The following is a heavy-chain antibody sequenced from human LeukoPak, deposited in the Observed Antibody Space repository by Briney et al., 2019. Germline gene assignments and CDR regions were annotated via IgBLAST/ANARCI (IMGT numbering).Heavy chain of an antibody. D-gene: IGHD6-19*01. CDR2: VSISSGTI. Sequence: PGGSLRLSCAASGFTFSGHNMNWVRQAPGKGLEWISFVSISSGTIYYADSVNGRFRISRDNAKSSLDLEMNSLRAEDTAVYYCARVRYDSGWYDYWGQGALVIVSS. J-gene: IGHJ4*02. V-gene: IGHV3-48*04. CDR3: ARVRYDSGWYDY. CDR1: GFTFSGHN.